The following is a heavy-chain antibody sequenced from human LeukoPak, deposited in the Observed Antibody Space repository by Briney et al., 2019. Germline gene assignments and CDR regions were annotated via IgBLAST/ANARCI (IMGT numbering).Heavy chain of an antibody. CDR1: GVSISSSNSY. V-gene: IGHV4-39*01. D-gene: IGHD3/OR15-3a*01. CDR3: ARQTGSGLFILP. J-gene: IGHJ4*02. CDR2: IYYSGNT. Sequence: PSETLSLTCTVSGVSISSSNSYWGRIRQPPGKGLEWIGSIYYSGNTYYNASLKSQVSISIDTSKNQFSLRRTSVTAADTAVYYCARQTGSGLFILPGGQGTLVTVSS.